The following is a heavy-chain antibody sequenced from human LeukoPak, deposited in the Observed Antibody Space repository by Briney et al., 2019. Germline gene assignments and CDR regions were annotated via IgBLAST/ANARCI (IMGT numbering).Heavy chain of an antibody. J-gene: IGHJ6*02. CDR2: ISAYNGNT. Sequence: ASVKVSCKASGYTFTSYGISWVRQAPGQGLEWMGWISAYNGNTNYAQKLQGRATMTTDTSTSTAYMELRSLRSDDTAVYYCARDGEMEGYCSGGSCYYYYYGMDVWGQGTTVTVSS. D-gene: IGHD2-15*01. CDR3: ARDGEMEGYCSGGSCYYYYYGMDV. V-gene: IGHV1-18*01. CDR1: GYTFTSYG.